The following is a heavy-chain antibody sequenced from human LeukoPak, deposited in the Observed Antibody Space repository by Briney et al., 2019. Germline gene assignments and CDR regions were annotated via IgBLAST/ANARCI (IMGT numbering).Heavy chain of an antibody. CDR1: GGSISSYY. CDR3: ARHSDSTIWYFDHAMDV. V-gene: IGHV4-59*08. J-gene: IGHJ6*02. CDR2: IYYSGST. Sequence: SETLSLTCTVSGGSISSYYWSWIRQSPGKGLEWIGYIYYSGSTNYNPSLKSRVTILVDTSKNQFSLKLRSVTATDTAVYYCARHSDSTIWYFDHAMDVWGQGTTVTVSS. D-gene: IGHD5-18*01.